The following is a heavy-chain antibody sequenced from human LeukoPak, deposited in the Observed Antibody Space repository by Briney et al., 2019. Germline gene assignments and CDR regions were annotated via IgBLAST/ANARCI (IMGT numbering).Heavy chain of an antibody. D-gene: IGHD3-22*01. CDR1: ELTLSIYW. J-gene: IGHJ4*02. CDR2: IKQDGSEK. Sequence: GGSLRLSCAASELTLSIYWMSWVRQAPGKGLEWVASIKQDGSEKYYVDSVKGRFTISRDNAKSSLYLQMNSLRAEDTAVYYCARLHQHDSSVFRPFDYWGQGTLVTVSS. V-gene: IGHV3-7*01. CDR3: ARLHQHDSSVFRPFDY.